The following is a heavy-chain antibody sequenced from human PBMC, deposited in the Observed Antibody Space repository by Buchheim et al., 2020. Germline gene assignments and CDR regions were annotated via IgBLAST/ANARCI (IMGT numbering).Heavy chain of an antibody. CDR3: ARVRRPRSYYDSSGYYDY. Sequence: QVQLVQSGAEVKKPGASVKVSCKASGYTFTSYYMHWVRQAPGQGLEWMGIINPSGGSTSYAQKFQGRVTITRDTSTSTVYMELSSLRSEDTAVYYCARVRRPRSYYDSSGYYDYWGQGTL. CDR2: INPSGGST. J-gene: IGHJ4*02. V-gene: IGHV1-46*03. CDR1: GYTFTSYY. D-gene: IGHD3-22*01.